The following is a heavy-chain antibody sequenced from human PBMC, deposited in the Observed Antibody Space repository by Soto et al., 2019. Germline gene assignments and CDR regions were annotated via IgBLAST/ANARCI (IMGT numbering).Heavy chain of an antibody. CDR1: GFTFSSYD. V-gene: IGHV3-48*03. Sequence: GGSLRLSSAASGFTFSSYDMNWVRQAPGKGLEWVSYISSSGSTIYYADSVKGRFTISRDNAKNSLYLQMNSLRAEDTAVYYCARETMVRGVIAAWDYWGQGTLVTVSS. CDR3: ARETMVRGVIAAWDY. D-gene: IGHD3-10*01. CDR2: ISSSGSTI. J-gene: IGHJ4*02.